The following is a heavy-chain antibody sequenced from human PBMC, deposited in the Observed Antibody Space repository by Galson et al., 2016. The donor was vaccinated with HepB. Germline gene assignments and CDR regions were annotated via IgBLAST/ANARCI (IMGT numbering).Heavy chain of an antibody. J-gene: IGHJ5*01. Sequence: SLRLSCAASGFTFVDYAMAWVRQAPGKGLEWVATLSATTGQAYYADSAQGRLTVSRDNSNSSLFLQMNSLRVDDTAIYYCAKGSTPVTWGNRFDSWGRGTLVAVSP. CDR1: GFTFVDYA. CDR3: AKGSTPVTWGNRFDS. D-gene: IGHD7-27*01. CDR2: LSATTGQA. V-gene: IGHV3-23*01.